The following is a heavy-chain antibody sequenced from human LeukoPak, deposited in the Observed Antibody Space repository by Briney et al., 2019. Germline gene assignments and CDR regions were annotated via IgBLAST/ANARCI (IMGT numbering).Heavy chain of an antibody. D-gene: IGHD3-10*01. CDR1: GYSISSGYY. V-gene: IGHV4-38-2*01. CDR3: ARRPWLWFGETHYYMDV. Sequence: SETLSLTCAVSGYSISSGYYWGWIRQPPGKGLEWIGSIYHSGSTYYNPSLKSRVTISVDTSKNQFSLKLSSVIAADTAVYYCARRPWLWFGETHYYMDVWGKGTTVTVSS. J-gene: IGHJ6*03. CDR2: IYHSGST.